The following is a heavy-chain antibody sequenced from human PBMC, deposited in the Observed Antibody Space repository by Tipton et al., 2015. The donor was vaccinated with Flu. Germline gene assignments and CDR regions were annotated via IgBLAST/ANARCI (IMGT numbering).Heavy chain of an antibody. CDR1: GGSFSGYY. J-gene: IGHJ5*02. V-gene: IGHV4-34*01. D-gene: IGHD3-10*01. CDR2: INHRGST. Sequence: TLSLTCAVYGGSFSGYYWSWIRQPPGKGLEYIGEINHRGSTNYNPSLKSRVTISVDTSKNQFSLKLTYVTAADTAVYYCVRGGGSSSGRWFDPWGLGTLVTVSS. CDR3: VRGGGSSSGRWFDP.